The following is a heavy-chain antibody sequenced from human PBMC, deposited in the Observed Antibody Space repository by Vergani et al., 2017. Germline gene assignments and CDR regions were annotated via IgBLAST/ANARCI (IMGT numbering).Heavy chain of an antibody. Sequence: EVQLVQSGAEVKKPGESLRISCKGSGYIFTSYWISWVRQMPGKGLEWMGRIDPSDSYTNYSPSFQGHVTISADKSISTAYLQWSSLKASDTAMYYCARVRSIAVAGTEFDYWGQGTLVTVSS. CDR2: IDPSDSYT. CDR1: GYIFTSYW. CDR3: ARVRSIAVAGTEFDY. D-gene: IGHD6-19*01. V-gene: IGHV5-10-1*03. J-gene: IGHJ4*02.